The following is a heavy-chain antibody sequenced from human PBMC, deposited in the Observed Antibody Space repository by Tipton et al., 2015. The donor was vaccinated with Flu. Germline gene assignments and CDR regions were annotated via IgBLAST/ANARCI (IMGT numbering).Heavy chain of an antibody. CDR1: GFTVSSNY. CDR3: AGGREARGGHCGMAV. J-gene: IGHJ6*02. V-gene: IGHV3-53*01. CDR2: IYIGGSI. D-gene: IGHD3-10*01. Sequence: QLVQSGGGLIQRGGSLRLSCAASGFTVSSNYMTWVRQAPGKGLEWVSVIYIGGSIYYADSVKGRFTISRDNSKNTVYLQMNSLRAEDTAVYHCAGGREARGGHCGMAVWGQWTTVAVSS.